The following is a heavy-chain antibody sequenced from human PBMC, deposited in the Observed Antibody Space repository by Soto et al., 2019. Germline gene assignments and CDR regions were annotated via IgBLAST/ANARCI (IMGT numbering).Heavy chain of an antibody. CDR1: GFTFSSYG. CDR2: ILYDGSKK. J-gene: IGHJ6*02. D-gene: IGHD6-19*01. CDR3: VKDGSSGWPYFDDMDV. Sequence: QVQLVESGGGVVQPGRSLRLSCAASGFTFSSYGMYWVRQAPGKGLEWVAVILYDGSKKYYADSVKGRFTISRDNSKNTLYLQMSSLRAEDTALYFCVKDGSSGWPYFDDMDVWGQGTTVTVSS. V-gene: IGHV3-30*18.